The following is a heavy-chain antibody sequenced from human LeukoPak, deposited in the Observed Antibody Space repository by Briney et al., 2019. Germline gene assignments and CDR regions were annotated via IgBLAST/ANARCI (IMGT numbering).Heavy chain of an antibody. V-gene: IGHV3-13*01. J-gene: IGHJ4*02. CDR2: IGTVDDT. D-gene: IGHD6-19*01. Sequence: GGSLRPSCVASGFTFSRYDMHWVRQTTGKGLEWVSGIGTVDDTYYPGSVKGRFTISRENAKNSLYLQMNNLRVGDTAVYYCARQRETAVAGTGFDYWGQGTLVTVSS. CDR1: GFTFSRYD. CDR3: ARQRETAVAGTGFDY.